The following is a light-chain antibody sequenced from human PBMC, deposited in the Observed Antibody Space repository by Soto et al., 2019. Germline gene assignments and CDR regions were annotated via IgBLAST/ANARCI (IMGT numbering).Light chain of an antibody. J-gene: IGKJ1*01. CDR3: QQYKTYSPWT. Sequence: DIQMTQSPSTLSASVGDRVTITCRASQGISGWLAWYQQKPGKAPKLLIFDASTLEGGVSSRFSGSGSGTEFTLTISSLQPDDSATYYCQQYKTYSPWTFGQGTKVEIK. CDR1: QGISGW. V-gene: IGKV1-5*01. CDR2: DAS.